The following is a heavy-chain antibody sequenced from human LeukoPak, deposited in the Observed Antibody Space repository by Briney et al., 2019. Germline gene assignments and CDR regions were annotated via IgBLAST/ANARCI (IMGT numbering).Heavy chain of an antibody. J-gene: IGHJ1*01. CDR2: ISYDGSNK. CDR3: AKDPSSSWYGEYFQR. Sequence: GGSLRLSCAASGFTFSTYGMHWVRQAPGKGLEWVAVISYDGSNKYYADSVKGRFTISRDNTKNTLYLQMNSLRAEGTAVYYCAKDPSSSWYGEYFQRWGQGTLVTVSS. CDR1: GFTFSTYG. D-gene: IGHD6-13*01. V-gene: IGHV3-30*18.